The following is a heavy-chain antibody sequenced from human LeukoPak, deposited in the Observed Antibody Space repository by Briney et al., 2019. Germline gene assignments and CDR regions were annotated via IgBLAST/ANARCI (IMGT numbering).Heavy chain of an antibody. CDR1: GYTFTSYD. CDR3: ARGRRDYVWGSYRYSDY. Sequence: ASVKVSCKASGYTFTSYDINWVRQATGQGLEWMGWMNPNSGNTGYAQKFQGRVTMTRNTSIGTAYMELSSLRSEDTAVYYCARGRRDYVWGSYRYSDYWGQGTLVTVSS. V-gene: IGHV1-8*01. D-gene: IGHD3-16*02. J-gene: IGHJ4*02. CDR2: MNPNSGNT.